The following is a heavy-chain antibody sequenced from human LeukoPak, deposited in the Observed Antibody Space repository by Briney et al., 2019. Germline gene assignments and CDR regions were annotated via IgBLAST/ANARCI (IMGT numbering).Heavy chain of an antibody. D-gene: IGHD2-2*01. J-gene: IGHJ4*02. CDR3: ASNHGPGYCSSTSCYELDY. CDR1: GFTFSSYA. V-gene: IGHV3-23*01. CDR2: ISGSGGST. Sequence: PGGSLRLSCAASGFTFSSYAMSWVRQAPGKGLEWVSAISGSGGSTYYADSVKGRFTISRDNSKNTLYLQMNSLRAEDTAVYYCASNHGPGYCSSTSCYELDYWGQGTLVTVSS.